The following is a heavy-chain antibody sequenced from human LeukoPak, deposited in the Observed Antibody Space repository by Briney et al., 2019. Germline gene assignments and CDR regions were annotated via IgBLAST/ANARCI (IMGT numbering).Heavy chain of an antibody. CDR2: IKQDGSEK. CDR1: GFTVSSNY. CDR3: ARADWELGFDY. J-gene: IGHJ4*02. Sequence: PGGSLRLSCAASGFTVSSNYMSWVRQAPGKGLEWVANIKQDGSEKYYVDSVKGRFTISRDNAKNSLYLQMNSLRAEDTAVYYCARADWELGFDYWGQGTLVTVSS. V-gene: IGHV3-7*01. D-gene: IGHD1-26*01.